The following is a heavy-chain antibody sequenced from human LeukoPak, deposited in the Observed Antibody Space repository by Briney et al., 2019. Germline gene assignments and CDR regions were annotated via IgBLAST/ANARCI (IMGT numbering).Heavy chain of an antibody. CDR3: ARAPVGATRYFDY. CDR2: IYYSGST. CDR1: GGSISSGDYY. D-gene: IGHD1-26*01. V-gene: IGHV4-30-4*08. Sequence: SQTLSLTCTVSGGSISSGDYYWSWIRQPPGKGLEWIGYIYYSGSTYYNPSLKSRGTISVDTSKNQFSLKLSSVTAADTAVYYCARAPVGATRYFDYWGQGTLVTVSS. J-gene: IGHJ4*02.